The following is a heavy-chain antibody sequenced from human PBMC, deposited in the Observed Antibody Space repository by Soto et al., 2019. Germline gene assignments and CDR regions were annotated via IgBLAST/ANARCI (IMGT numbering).Heavy chain of an antibody. V-gene: IGHV3-23*01. CDR3: AKFGMATSKRSPPYYFDY. Sequence: PGGSLRLSCAASGFTFSTYAMTWARQAPGEGLEWVSSVSAGGDTTYYADSVEGRFTISRDNSKDTQYLQMDSLRVEDTAVYYCAKFGMATSKRSPPYYFDYWGQGSLVTVSS. CDR1: GFTFSTYA. CDR2: VSAGGDTT. D-gene: IGHD5-12*01. J-gene: IGHJ4*02.